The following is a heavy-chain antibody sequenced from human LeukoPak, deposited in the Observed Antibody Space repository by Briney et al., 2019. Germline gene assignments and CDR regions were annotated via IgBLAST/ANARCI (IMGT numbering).Heavy chain of an antibody. J-gene: IGHJ4*02. CDR3: ARAIGYFDWADKYSFDY. CDR1: GGSISSGDYY. V-gene: IGHV4-30-4*08. CDR2: IYYSGST. D-gene: IGHD3-9*01. Sequence: PSETLSLTCTVSGGSISSGDYYWSWIRQPPGKGLEWIGYIYYSGSTYYNPSLKSRVTISVDTSKNQFSLKLSSVTAADTAVYYCARAIGYFDWADKYSFDYWGQGTLVTVSS.